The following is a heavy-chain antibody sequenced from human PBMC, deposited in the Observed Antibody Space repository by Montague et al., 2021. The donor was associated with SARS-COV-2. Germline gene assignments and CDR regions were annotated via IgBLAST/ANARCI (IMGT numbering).Heavy chain of an antibody. CDR2: ISSSSSYI. J-gene: IGHJ4*02. CDR1: GFTFSSYS. D-gene: IGHD6-19*01. CDR3: ARDLGGGWYPNFDY. V-gene: IGHV3-21*01. Sequence: SLRLSCAASGFTFSSYSMNWDRQAPGKGLEWVSSISSSSSYIYYAVSVMGRFTISRDNAKNSLYLQMNSLRAEDTAVYYCARDLGGGWYPNFDYWGQGTLVTVSS.